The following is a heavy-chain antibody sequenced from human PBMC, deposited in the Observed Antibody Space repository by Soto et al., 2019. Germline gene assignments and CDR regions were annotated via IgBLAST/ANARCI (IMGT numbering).Heavy chain of an antibody. Sequence: GASVKVSCKASGYTFTSYGISWVRQAPGQGLEWMGWISAYNGNTNYAQKLQGRVTMTTDTSTSTAYMELRSLRSDDTAVYYCAREYCSGGSCYSHYYYGMDVWGQGTTVTVSS. CDR2: ISAYNGNT. V-gene: IGHV1-18*01. J-gene: IGHJ6*02. D-gene: IGHD2-15*01. CDR3: AREYCSGGSCYSHYYYGMDV. CDR1: GYTFTSYG.